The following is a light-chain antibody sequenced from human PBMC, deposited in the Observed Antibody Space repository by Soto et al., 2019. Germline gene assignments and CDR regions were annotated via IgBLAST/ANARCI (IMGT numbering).Light chain of an antibody. CDR2: GAS. Sequence: EIVMTQSPATLSASPGERATLSCRASQSVSSNLAWYQKKPGQAPRLLIYGASTRATGIPTRFSGSASGTDFTLTISSLQSEDFAVYYCQQYNNLWTFGQGTRVEIK. V-gene: IGKV3-15*01. J-gene: IGKJ1*01. CDR1: QSVSSN. CDR3: QQYNNLWT.